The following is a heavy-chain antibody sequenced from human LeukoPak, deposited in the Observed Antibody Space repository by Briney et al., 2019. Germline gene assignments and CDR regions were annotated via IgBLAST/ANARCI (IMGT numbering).Heavy chain of an antibody. CDR2: ASSSSSTI. CDR3: ARLRYYGMDV. J-gene: IGHJ6*02. Sequence: GGSLRLSCAASGFSFSGYDMSWVRQAPGKGLEWVSYASSSSSTIYYADSVKSRFTISRDNAKNSLYLQMNSLRAEDTAVYYCARLRYYGMDVWGQGTTVTVSS. CDR1: GFSFSGYD. V-gene: IGHV3-48*04.